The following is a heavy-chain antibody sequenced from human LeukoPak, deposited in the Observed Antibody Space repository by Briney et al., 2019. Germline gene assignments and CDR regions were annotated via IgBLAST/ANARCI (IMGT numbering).Heavy chain of an antibody. J-gene: IGHJ5*02. CDR1: GGSISSGGYS. Sequence: SETLSLTCAVSGGSISSGGYSWSWMRQPPGKGLEWIGYIYHSGSTYYNPSLKSRVTISVDRSKNQFSLKLSSVTAADTAVYYCARGSYYDFWSGYYANWFDPWGQGTLVTVSS. CDR3: ARGSYYDFWSGYYANWFDP. V-gene: IGHV4-30-2*01. CDR2: IYHSGST. D-gene: IGHD3-3*01.